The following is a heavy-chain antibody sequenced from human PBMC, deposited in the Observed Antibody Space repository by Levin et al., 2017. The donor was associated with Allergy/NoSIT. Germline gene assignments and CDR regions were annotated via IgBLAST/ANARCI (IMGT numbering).Heavy chain of an antibody. CDR3: ARSEVAAYYYYYMDV. D-gene: IGHD2-15*01. J-gene: IGHJ6*03. V-gene: IGHV4-59*08. CDR2: IYYSGST. CDR1: GGSISSYY. Sequence: PSETLSLTCTVSGGSISSYYWSWIRQPPGKGLEWIGYIYYSGSTNYNPSLKSRVTISVDTSKNQFSLKLSSVTAADTAVYYCARSEVAAYYYYYMDVWGKGTTVTVSS.